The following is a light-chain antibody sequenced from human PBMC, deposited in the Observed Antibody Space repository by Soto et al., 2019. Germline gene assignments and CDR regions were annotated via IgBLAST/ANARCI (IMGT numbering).Light chain of an antibody. CDR1: SSDVGGYNY. J-gene: IGLJ2*01. Sequence: QSALTQPPSASGSPGQSVTISCTGTSSDVGGYNYVSWYQQHPGKAPKLMIYEVSKRPSGVPDRFSGSKSDNTASLTASGLQAEDEADYYCSSYAGSNNFVVFGGGTKLTVL. V-gene: IGLV2-8*01. CDR3: SSYAGSNNFVV. CDR2: EVS.